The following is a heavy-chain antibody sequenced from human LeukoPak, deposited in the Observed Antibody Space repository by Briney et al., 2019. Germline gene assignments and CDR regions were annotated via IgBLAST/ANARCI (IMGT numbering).Heavy chain of an antibody. Sequence: ETLSLTCTVSGGSIDSFFWSWIRQPPGKALEWIGDVHYSGNTNYNPSLKSRVTISLDTSKIQFSLSLNSMTAADTAVYYCARGFSSGRFDPWGQGALVTVSP. J-gene: IGHJ5*02. V-gene: IGHV4-59*08. D-gene: IGHD3-10*01. CDR1: GGSIDSFF. CDR2: VHYSGNT. CDR3: ARGFSSGRFDP.